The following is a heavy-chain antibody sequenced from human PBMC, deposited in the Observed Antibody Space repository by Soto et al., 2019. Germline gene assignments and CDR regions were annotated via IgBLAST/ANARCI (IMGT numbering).Heavy chain of an antibody. CDR1: DGSFTHHY. D-gene: IGHD5-18*01. CDR2: LSHDGGNI. J-gene: IGHJ5*02. Sequence: GGSLTLSCVAPDGSFTHHYWTWVRLPPGKGLQWVAALSHDGGNIYNRDSESGRFTISNDTSNNTFYLQMPRLTAEDTAEYFCAKQMGPWVDTAFDPWGQGTQVTVSS. V-gene: IGHV3-23*01. CDR3: AKQMGPWVDTAFDP.